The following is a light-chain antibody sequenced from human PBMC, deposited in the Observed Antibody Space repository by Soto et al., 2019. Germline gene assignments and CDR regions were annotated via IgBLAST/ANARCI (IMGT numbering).Light chain of an antibody. CDR3: QQYHRYST. Sequence: MRVTQWAATLSASVGDRWTITCRASQRVXSWLDWYQEKPGKAPKVLIYXASTLESGVPSRFSGSGSGTEFTITISSLQPDDLATYYCQQYHRYSTFGGGTKVDIK. CDR2: XAS. V-gene: IGKV1-5*01. CDR1: QRVXSW. J-gene: IGKJ4*01.